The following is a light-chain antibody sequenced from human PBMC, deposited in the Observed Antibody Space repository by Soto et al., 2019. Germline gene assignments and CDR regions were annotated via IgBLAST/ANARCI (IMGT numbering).Light chain of an antibody. CDR1: QSVGSD. Sequence: EIVMTQSPATLSVSPGARATLSCRASQSVGSDLVWYRQKPGQAPRLLIYGASNRATGVPDRFSGSGSGTVFTLTISSLQSXXFAVYYCQQYLDWPRTFGQGTKVEIK. CDR2: GAS. CDR3: QQYLDWPRT. J-gene: IGKJ1*01. V-gene: IGKV3-15*01.